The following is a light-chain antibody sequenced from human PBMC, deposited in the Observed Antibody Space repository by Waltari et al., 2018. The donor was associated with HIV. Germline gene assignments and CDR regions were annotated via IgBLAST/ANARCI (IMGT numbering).Light chain of an antibody. CDR1: SSDVGGYNY. CDR2: DIS. V-gene: IGLV2-11*01. CDR3: CSYAGSYTFGV. J-gene: IGLJ3*02. Sequence: QSALTQPRSVSGSPGQSVTIPCTGTSSDVGGYNYVSWYQQHPGKAPKPMIYDISKRPSGVPDRFSCSKSGNTASLTISGLQAEDEADYYCCSYAGSYTFGVFGGGTKLTVL.